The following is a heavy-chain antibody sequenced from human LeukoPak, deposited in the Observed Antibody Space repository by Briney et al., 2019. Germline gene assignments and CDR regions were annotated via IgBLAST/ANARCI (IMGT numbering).Heavy chain of an antibody. CDR2: IYWNDDK. CDR1: GFSLSNGGVG. V-gene: IGHV2-5*01. D-gene: IGHD3-22*01. J-gene: IGHJ4*02. CDR3: VLGQGYYDSTGYYAGY. Sequence: ASGPTLVNPTQTLTLTCTCSGFSLSNGGVGVGWIRQPPGKALEWLAIIYWNDDKRYSPSLKGRLTITQDTSKNQVVLTVTNVDPVDTATYYCVLGQGYYDSTGYYAGYWGQGTLVTVSS.